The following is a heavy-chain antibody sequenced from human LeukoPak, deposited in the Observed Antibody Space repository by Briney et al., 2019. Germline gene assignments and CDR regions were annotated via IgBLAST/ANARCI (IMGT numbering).Heavy chain of an antibody. D-gene: IGHD4-17*01. CDR1: GFTFSSYA. CDR3: ATSDYGDPSTFDP. Sequence: GGSLKLSCAASGFTFSSYAMSWVRQAPGKGLEWVSAISGSGGSTYYADSVKGRFTISRDNSKNTLYLQMNSLRAEDTAVYYCATSDYGDPSTFDPWGQGTLVTVSS. CDR2: ISGSGGST. V-gene: IGHV3-23*01. J-gene: IGHJ5*02.